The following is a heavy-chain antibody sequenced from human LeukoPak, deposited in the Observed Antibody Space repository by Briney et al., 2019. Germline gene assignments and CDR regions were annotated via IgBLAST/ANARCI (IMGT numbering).Heavy chain of an antibody. J-gene: IGHJ4*02. Sequence: PSETLSLTCTVSGGSISRYSYYWGWIRQPPGKGLEWIGSFHYSGSTYYNPSLKTRVTISVDTSNNNFSLNLSSVTAADTAVYYCARDKDYGDPSGFDYWGQGALVTVSS. CDR3: ARDKDYGDPSGFDY. D-gene: IGHD4-17*01. V-gene: IGHV4-39*02. CDR1: GGSISRYSYY. CDR2: FHYSGST.